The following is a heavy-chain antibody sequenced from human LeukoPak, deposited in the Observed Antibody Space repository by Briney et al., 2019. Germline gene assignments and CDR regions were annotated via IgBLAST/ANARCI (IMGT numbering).Heavy chain of an antibody. Sequence: GGSLRLSCAASGFTFSSYDMSWVREAPGKGLEWVSAISGSGGSTYYADSVKGRFTISRDNSKNTLYLQMNSLRAEDTAVYYCAKGPRRAAAFSGSLLIQHWGQGTLVTVSS. V-gene: IGHV3-23*01. J-gene: IGHJ1*01. D-gene: IGHD6-13*01. CDR1: GFTFSSYD. CDR2: ISGSGGST. CDR3: AKGPRRAAAFSGSLLIQH.